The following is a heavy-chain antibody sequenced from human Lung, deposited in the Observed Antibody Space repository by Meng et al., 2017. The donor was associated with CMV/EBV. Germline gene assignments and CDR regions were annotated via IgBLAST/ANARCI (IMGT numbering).Heavy chain of an antibody. CDR3: ARGRDPFWSGYYSGPFPGGMDV. CDR2: INHSGST. CDR1: GGSFSGYN. J-gene: IGHJ6*02. Sequence: SETXSLXCDVYGGSFSGYNWTWIRQPPGKGLEWIGEINHSGSTNYNPSLKSRVTISVDTSKNQFSLNLSSVTAADTAVYYCARGRDPFWSGYYSGPFPGGMDVXGQGXTVTVSS. D-gene: IGHD3-3*01. V-gene: IGHV4-34*01.